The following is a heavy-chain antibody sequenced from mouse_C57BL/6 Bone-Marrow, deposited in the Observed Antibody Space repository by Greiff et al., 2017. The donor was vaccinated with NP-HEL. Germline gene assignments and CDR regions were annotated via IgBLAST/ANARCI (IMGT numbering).Heavy chain of an antibody. Sequence: VKLVESGGDLLKPGGSLKLSCAASGFTFSSYGMSWVRQTPDKRLEWVATISSGGSYTYYPDSVKGRFPISRDNAKNTLYLQMSSLKSENTAMYYCARPEYRERSYYFDYWGQGTTLTVSS. CDR1: GFTFSSYG. V-gene: IGHV5-6*02. D-gene: IGHD2-10*02. CDR2: ISSGGSYT. J-gene: IGHJ2*01. CDR3: ARPEYRERSYYFDY.